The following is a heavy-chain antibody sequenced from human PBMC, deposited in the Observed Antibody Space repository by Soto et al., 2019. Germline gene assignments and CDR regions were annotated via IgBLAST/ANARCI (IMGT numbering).Heavy chain of an antibody. CDR2: ISASIGHT. J-gene: IGHJ5*02. D-gene: IGHD2-15*01. CDR3: ASGSYCSGGTCTNWFDA. V-gene: IGHV1-18*01. Sequence: QLVQSGAEVKKPGASVKVSCKASGYTFNDYAITWVRQAPGQGLEWVGWISASIGHTNYAQSFQGRVTMTTDRSTNTAYMELRSLRSDDTAVYYCASGSYCSGGTCTNWFDAWGQGTLVTVSS. CDR1: GYTFNDYA.